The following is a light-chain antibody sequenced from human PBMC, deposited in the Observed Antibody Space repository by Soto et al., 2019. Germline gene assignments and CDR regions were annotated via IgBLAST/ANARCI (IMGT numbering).Light chain of an antibody. Sequence: ETVLTQSPGTLSLSPGERVTLSCRASQSVCSRCFAWYQQKPGQSPRLLIYGASTMATGIPDRFSGSGSGTDFTLTISRLEPEDFAVYYCQHYGTTPWTLGQGTKVGIK. V-gene: IGKV3-20*01. CDR1: QSVCSRC. CDR2: GAS. J-gene: IGKJ1*01. CDR3: QHYGTTPWT.